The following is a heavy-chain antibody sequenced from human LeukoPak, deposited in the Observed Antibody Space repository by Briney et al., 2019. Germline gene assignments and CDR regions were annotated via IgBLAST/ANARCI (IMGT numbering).Heavy chain of an antibody. CDR2: IYYSGST. CDR3: ARKSRGYSGSYDY. D-gene: IGHD1-26*01. Sequence: SETLSLTCTVSGGSISSSSYYWGWIRQPPGEGLEWIGSIYYSGSTYYNPSLKSRVTISVDTSKNQFSLKLSSVTAADTAVYYCARKSRGYSGSYDYWGQGTLVTVSS. J-gene: IGHJ4*02. V-gene: IGHV4-39*07. CDR1: GGSISSSSYY.